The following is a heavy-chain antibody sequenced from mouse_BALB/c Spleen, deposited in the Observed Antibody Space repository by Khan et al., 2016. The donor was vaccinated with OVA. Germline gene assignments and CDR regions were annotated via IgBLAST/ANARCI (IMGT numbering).Heavy chain of an antibody. Sequence: QVQLKQSGPELVRPGVSVKISCKASGYTFTDYAMYWVKQSPAKSLEWIGLISTYSGSTNYNQKFKGKVTMTVDKSSSAAYMELDSLTSEDSAIYYCARPAYDGYFDYWGQGTAVTVSS. D-gene: IGHD2-3*01. V-gene: IGHV1S137*01. J-gene: IGHJ2*01. CDR3: ARPAYDGYFDY. CDR2: ISTYSGST. CDR1: GYTFTDYA.